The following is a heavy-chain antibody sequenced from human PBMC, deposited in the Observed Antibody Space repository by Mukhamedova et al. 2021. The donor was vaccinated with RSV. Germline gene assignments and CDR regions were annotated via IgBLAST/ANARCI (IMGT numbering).Heavy chain of an antibody. J-gene: IGHJ6*02. CDR3: ARDIRGFTGFGHYYYGSDV. CDR2: IYYGGST. Sequence: EWIAYIYYGGSTNYNPSFKCRVTISIDTSKKQFSLKMRSVTAEDTAVYYCARDIRGFTGFGHYYYGSDVWGQGTTVTVSS. V-gene: IGHV4-59*01. D-gene: IGHD5-12*01.